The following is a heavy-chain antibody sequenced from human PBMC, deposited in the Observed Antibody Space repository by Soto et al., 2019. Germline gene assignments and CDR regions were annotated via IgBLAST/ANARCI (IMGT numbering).Heavy chain of an antibody. CDR2: IYYSGTT. Sequence: QLQLQESGPGLVTPSETLSLICIVSGGSTSSSGYYWGWIRQPPGKWLEWIGSIYYSGTTYYNPSLKSRVTISADTSNNQFSLNLSSVAAADTAVYYCARGRGSYGHIFEYWGPGALVTVSS. D-gene: IGHD1-26*01. CDR1: GGSTSSSGYY. CDR3: ARGRGSYGHIFEY. V-gene: IGHV4-39*01. J-gene: IGHJ4*02.